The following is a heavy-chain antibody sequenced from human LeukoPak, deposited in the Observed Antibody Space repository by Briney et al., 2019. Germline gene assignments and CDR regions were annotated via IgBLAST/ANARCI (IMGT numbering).Heavy chain of an antibody. CDR1: GFTFASQT. J-gene: IGHJ4*02. D-gene: IGHD3-22*01. V-gene: IGHV3-23*01. CDR2: INGGEAT. Sequence: GGSLRLSCTASGFTFASQTMSWVRQAPGKGLEWVSAINGGEATTCADSVKGRFTISRDNSMNTLYLQMISLRAEDTAVYYCARASVVSPLYYFDYWGQGTLVTVSS. CDR3: ARASVVSPLYYFDY.